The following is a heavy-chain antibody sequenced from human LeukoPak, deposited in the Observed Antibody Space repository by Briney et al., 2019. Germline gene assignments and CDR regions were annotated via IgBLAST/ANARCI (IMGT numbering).Heavy chain of an antibody. Sequence: GGSLRLSCAASGFTFSSSWMHWVRQAPGKGLVWVSRINTDGGTTTYADSVKGRFTISRDNAKSTVYLQMNSLRPEDTALYYCAKSLGSQDYWGQGTLVTVSS. V-gene: IGHV3-74*01. D-gene: IGHD6-19*01. J-gene: IGHJ4*02. CDR1: GFTFSSSW. CDR2: INTDGGTT. CDR3: AKSLGSQDY.